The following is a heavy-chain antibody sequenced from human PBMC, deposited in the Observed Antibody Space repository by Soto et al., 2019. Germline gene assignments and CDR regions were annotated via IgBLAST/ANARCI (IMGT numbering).Heavy chain of an antibody. D-gene: IGHD3-22*01. V-gene: IGHV1-18*04. Sequence: ASLKVSCEACGYTFKSNGSSWVRQAHGQGLEWMGWISAHNGNTNFAQNLQDRVTMTTDTSTSTAYMELRSLSSDDTAVYYCARDSSESGAYYYWGQGTLVNVSS. CDR3: ARDSSESGAYYY. CDR1: GYTFKSNG. J-gene: IGHJ4*02. CDR2: ISAHNGNT.